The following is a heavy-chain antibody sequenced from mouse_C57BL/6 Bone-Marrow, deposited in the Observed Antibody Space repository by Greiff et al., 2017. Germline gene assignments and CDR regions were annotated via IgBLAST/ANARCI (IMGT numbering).Heavy chain of an antibody. CDR1: GFTFSSYG. V-gene: IGHV5-6*01. CDR3: GITAKDGFAY. J-gene: IGHJ3*01. Sequence: EVKLMESGGDLVKPGGSLKLSCAASGFTFSSYGMSWVRQTPDKRLEWVATISSGGSYTYYPDSVKGRFTISRDNAKNTLYLQMMSLKAEDTAMYYCGITAKDGFAYWGQGTLVTVSA. CDR2: ISSGGSYT. D-gene: IGHD4-1*01.